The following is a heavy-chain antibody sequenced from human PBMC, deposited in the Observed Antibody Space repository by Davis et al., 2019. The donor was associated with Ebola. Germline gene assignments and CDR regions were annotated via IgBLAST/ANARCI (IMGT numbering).Heavy chain of an antibody. J-gene: IGHJ6*02. D-gene: IGHD6-13*01. V-gene: IGHV1-46*01. CDR1: GYTFTSYF. CDR2: LNPSGGST. CDR3: ARASRIAAAGTRGMDV. Sequence: AASVKVSCKASGYTFTSYFMHWVRQAPGQGLEWMGILNPSGGSTSYAQKFQGRVTMTRDTSTSTVYMELSSLRSEDTAVYYCARASRIAAAGTRGMDVWGQGTTVTVSS.